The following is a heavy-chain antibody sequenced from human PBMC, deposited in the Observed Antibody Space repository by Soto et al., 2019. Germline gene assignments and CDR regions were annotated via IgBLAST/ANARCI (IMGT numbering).Heavy chain of an antibody. CDR3: ARGGADIVVVPAAIDY. D-gene: IGHD2-2*01. Sequence: SETLSLTCTVSGGSISSYYWSWIRQPPGKGLEWIGYIYYSGSTNYNPSLKSRVTISVDTSKNQFSLKLSSVTAADTAVYYCARGGADIVVVPAAIDYWGQGTLVTVSS. J-gene: IGHJ4*02. CDR1: GGSISSYY. V-gene: IGHV4-59*01. CDR2: IYYSGST.